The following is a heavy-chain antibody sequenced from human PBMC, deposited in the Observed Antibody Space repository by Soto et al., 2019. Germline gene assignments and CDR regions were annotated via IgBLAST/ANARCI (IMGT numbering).Heavy chain of an antibody. Sequence: ASETLSLTCTVSGGSISSYYWSWIRQPPGKGLEWIGYIYYSGGTNYNPSLKSRVTISVDTSKNQFSLKLSSVTAADTAVYYCARHTLLYDFWALVYWGQGTLVTVSS. CDR1: GGSISSYY. CDR2: IYYSGGT. D-gene: IGHD3-3*01. V-gene: IGHV4-59*08. CDR3: ARHTLLYDFWALVY. J-gene: IGHJ4*02.